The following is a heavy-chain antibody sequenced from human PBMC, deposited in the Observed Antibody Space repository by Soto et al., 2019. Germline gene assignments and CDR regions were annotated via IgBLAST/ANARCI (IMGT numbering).Heavy chain of an antibody. D-gene: IGHD6-6*01. J-gene: IGHJ6*02. CDR1: GGTFSSYA. CDR2: IIPIFGTA. CDR3: ARFVSSVYYYGMAV. Sequence: QVQLVQSGAEVKKPGSSVKVSCKASGGTFSSYAISWVRQAPGQGLEWMGGIIPIFGTANYAQKFQGRVTXGPDEXXSTAFMALSSLRSEDTAVYYCARFVSSVYYYGMAVWGQGTTVTVSS. V-gene: IGHV1-69*05.